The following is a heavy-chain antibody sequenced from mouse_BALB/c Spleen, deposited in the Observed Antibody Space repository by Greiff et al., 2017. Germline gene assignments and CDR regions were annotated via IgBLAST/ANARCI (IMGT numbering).Heavy chain of an antibody. CDR3: ARGRDGYYDAMDY. V-gene: IGHV5-6-5*01. D-gene: IGHD2-3*01. Sequence: EVQGVESGGGLVKPGGSLKLSCAASGFTFSSYAMSWVRQTPEKRLEWVASISSGGSTYYPDSVKGRFTISRDNARNILYLQMSSLRSEDTAMYYCARGRDGYYDAMDYWGQGTSVTVSS. CDR2: ISSGGST. CDR1: GFTFSSYA. J-gene: IGHJ4*01.